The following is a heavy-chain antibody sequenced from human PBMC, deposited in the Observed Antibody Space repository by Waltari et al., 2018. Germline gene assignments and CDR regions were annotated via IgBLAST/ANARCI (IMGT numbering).Heavy chain of an antibody. J-gene: IGHJ6*02. V-gene: IGHV3-74*01. D-gene: IGHD6-13*01. CDR3: ARLAPKTYRSPVPGRDYYYGLDV. CDR1: GFTYSNHW. Sequence: EEQLVESGGGLVQPGDSLRLSCAASGFTYSNHWMHWVRQAPGRGLVWVARINGYGSTSSYADSVKGRFTISRDNTKKTLYLQMKRLRVEDTAVYYCARLAPKTYRSPVPGRDYYYGLDVWGQGTTVTVSS. CDR2: INGYGSTS.